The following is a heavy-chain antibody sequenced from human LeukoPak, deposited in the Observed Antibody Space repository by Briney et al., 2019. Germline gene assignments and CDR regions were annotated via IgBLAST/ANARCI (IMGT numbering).Heavy chain of an antibody. Sequence: LTGGSLRLSCAASGFTFSSYAMSWVRQAPGKGLEWVSVIYSGGSTYYADSVKGRFTISRDNSKNTLYLQMNSLRAEDTAVYYCARVTGYMIEDYFDYWGQGTLVTVSS. CDR3: ARVTGYMIEDYFDY. J-gene: IGHJ4*02. D-gene: IGHD3-22*01. CDR2: IYSGGST. V-gene: IGHV3-53*01. CDR1: GFTFSSYA.